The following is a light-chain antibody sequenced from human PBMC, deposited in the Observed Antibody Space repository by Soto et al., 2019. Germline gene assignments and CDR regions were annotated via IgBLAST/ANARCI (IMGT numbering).Light chain of an antibody. CDR2: DVT. CDR1: SSDVGGYNY. V-gene: IGLV2-11*01. Sequence: QPVLTQPRSVSGSPGQSVTISCTGTSSDVGGYNYVSWYQQHPGKAPKLMIYDVTKRPSGVPDRFSGSKSGNTASLTISGLQAEDEADYYCCSYAGIYTFYVFGTGTKLTVL. CDR3: CSYAGIYTFYV. J-gene: IGLJ1*01.